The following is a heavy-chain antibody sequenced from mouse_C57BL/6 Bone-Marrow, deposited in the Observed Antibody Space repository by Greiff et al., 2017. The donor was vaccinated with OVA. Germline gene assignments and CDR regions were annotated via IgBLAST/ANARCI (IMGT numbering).Heavy chain of an antibody. CDR1: GFTFSDYG. D-gene: IGHD2-4*01. J-gene: IGHJ4*01. CDR2: ISSGSSTI. CDR3: ARAYDYDDYYAMDY. Sequence: EVKLMESGGGLVKPGGSLKLSCAASGFTFSDYGMHWVRQAPEKGLEWVAYISSGSSTIYYADKVKGRFTISRDNAKNTLFLQMTSLRSEDTAMYYCARAYDYDDYYAMDYWGQGTSVTVSS. V-gene: IGHV5-17*01.